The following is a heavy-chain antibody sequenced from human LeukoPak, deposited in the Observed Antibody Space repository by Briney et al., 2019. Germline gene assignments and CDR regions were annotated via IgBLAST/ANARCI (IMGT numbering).Heavy chain of an antibody. CDR3: ARDNSAYYPDN. CDR2: IFYNGNT. CDR1: NGSITGYY. Sequence: SETLSLTCSVSNGSITGYYWSWIRQPPGKGLEWIGYIFYNGNTNYNPSLKSRVTISVDTSKNQFSLRLASVTAADTAIYYCARDNSAYYPDNWGQGTLVTVSS. J-gene: IGHJ4*02. V-gene: IGHV4-59*01. D-gene: IGHD3-22*01.